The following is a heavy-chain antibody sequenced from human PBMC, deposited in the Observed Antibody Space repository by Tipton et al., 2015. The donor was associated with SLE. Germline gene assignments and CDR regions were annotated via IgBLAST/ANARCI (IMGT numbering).Heavy chain of an antibody. D-gene: IGHD3-3*01. Sequence: TLSLNCTVSGASISGGGYSWNWIRQPPGKGLEWIGYIYHSGTTYYNPSLKSRVTLSVDKSKNQFSLNLRSVTVADTAVYFCARGFFHDYWSAEQGRKSFYFDNWGQGALVTVSS. V-gene: IGHV4-30-2*01. CDR1: GASISGGGYS. CDR3: ARGFFHDYWSAEQGRKSFYFDN. J-gene: IGHJ4*02. CDR2: IYHSGTT.